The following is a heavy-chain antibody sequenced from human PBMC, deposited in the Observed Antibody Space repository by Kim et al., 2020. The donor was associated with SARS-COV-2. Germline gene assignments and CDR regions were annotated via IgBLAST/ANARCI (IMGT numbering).Heavy chain of an antibody. CDR3: ARDRSSRWIDYYFDN. Sequence: GGSLRLSCAASGFTFSSFSMHWVRQVPGKGLEWVAVIAYDVTNKYYADSVKGRFTISRDSSTNTLYLQMNSLTMEDTGIYYCARDRSSRWIDYYFDNWGQGTLVTVSS. V-gene: IGHV3-30*04. CDR1: GFTFSSFS. D-gene: IGHD6-13*01. J-gene: IGHJ4*02. CDR2: IAYDVTNK.